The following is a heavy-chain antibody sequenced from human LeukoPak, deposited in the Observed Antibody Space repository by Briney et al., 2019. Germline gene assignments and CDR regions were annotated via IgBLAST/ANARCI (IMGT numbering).Heavy chain of an antibody. V-gene: IGHV3-7*01. Sequence: GGSLRLSCAVSGLTFSSSWMDWVRQAPGRGLEWVASINPDGIKRYSADSVKGRFTISRDNARKSLYLQMDSLRVEDTAFYYCARDLAFSRLDYWGQGVLVTVSS. J-gene: IGHJ4*02. CDR3: ARDLAFSRLDY. CDR1: GLTFSSSW. D-gene: IGHD2/OR15-2a*01. CDR2: INPDGIKR.